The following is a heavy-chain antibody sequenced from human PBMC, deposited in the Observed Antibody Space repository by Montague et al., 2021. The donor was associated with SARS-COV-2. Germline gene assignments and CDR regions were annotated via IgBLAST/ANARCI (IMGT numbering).Heavy chain of an antibody. D-gene: IGHD6-19*01. V-gene: IGHV4-39*01. CDR2: IYDSGST. J-gene: IGHJ4*02. Sequence: SETLSLTCTVSGGSISSSNYYWDWIRQPPGKGLEWIGSIYDSGSTYYNPSLKSRVTISVDTSENQFSLKLSSVTAADTAVYYCARQRRGGLVSTPRFFDYWGQGTLVTVSS. CDR3: ARQRRGGLVSTPRFFDY. CDR1: GGSISSSNYY.